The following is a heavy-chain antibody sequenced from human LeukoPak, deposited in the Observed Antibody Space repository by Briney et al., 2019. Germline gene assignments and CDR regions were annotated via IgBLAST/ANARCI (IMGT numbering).Heavy chain of an antibody. D-gene: IGHD6-13*01. Sequence: SETLSLTCTVSGVSISSHCWSWIRQPPRKGLEWIGGSTNHNPSLKSRVTISVDTSKNQFSLKLSSVTAADTAVYYCAGQGVAAAGTSRFDYWGQGTLVTVSS. CDR2: GST. V-gene: IGHV4-59*11. J-gene: IGHJ4*02. CDR3: AGQGVAAAGTSRFDY. CDR1: GVSISSHC.